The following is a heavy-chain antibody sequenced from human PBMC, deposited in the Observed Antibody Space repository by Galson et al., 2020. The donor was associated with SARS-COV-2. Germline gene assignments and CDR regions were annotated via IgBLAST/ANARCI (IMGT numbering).Heavy chain of an antibody. CDR2: IYWDDDK. CDR3: ALRPYDTVGGRYRYKEGGCDP. D-gene: IGHD3-16*02. V-gene: IGHV2-5*02. Sequence: KMSGHTLVKPTQTLTLTCTFSGFSLSSHAVGVGWIRQPPGKALEWLALIYWDDDKRYNPSLGNRLTITKDTSKNQVVLTMTNVDPEDRATYYCALRPYDTVGGRYRYKEGGCDPWGQGTLVTVSS. CDR1: GFSLSSHAVG. J-gene: IGHJ5*02.